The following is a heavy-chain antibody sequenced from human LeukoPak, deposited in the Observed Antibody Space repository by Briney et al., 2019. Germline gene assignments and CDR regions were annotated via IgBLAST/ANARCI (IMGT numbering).Heavy chain of an antibody. J-gene: IGHJ5*02. CDR3: ARDMFFGVVTNRLDP. Sequence: NPGGSLRLSCEGSGFTFNDYQMMWIRQAPGKGLEWISFISDSGNSIYYAKSVKGRFTVSRDDARNSVYLQMNSLRVEDTAVYYGARDMFFGVVTNRLDPWGQGTLVTVSS. V-gene: IGHV3-11*04. D-gene: IGHD3-3*01. CDR2: ISDSGNSI. CDR1: GFTFNDYQ.